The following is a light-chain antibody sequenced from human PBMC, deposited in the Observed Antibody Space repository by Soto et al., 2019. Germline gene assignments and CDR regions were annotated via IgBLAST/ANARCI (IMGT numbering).Light chain of an antibody. CDR3: QHYNSYSEA. V-gene: IGKV1-5*03. J-gene: IGKJ1*01. CDR2: KAS. CDR1: QTISSW. Sequence: IQMSQSPSSVSASVGDRVTITCRASQTISSWFAWYQQKPGKAPKLLIYKASTLKSGVPSRFSGSGSGTEFTLTISSLQPDDFATYYCQHYNSYSEAFGQGTKVDIK.